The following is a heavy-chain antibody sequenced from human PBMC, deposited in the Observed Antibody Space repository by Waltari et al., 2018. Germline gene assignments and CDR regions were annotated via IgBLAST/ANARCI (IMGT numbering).Heavy chain of an antibody. J-gene: IGHJ3*02. CDR1: GYTLTELS. CDR2: VDPEDGET. Sequence: QVQLVQSGAEVKKPGASVKVSCKVSGYTLTELSRHWGRQAPGKGLEWRGGVDPEDGETSYAQKFEGRVTMTEDTSTDTAYMELSSLRSEDTAVYYCATDLSGSAFDIWGQGTMVTVSS. V-gene: IGHV1-24*01. D-gene: IGHD2-15*01. CDR3: ATDLSGSAFDI.